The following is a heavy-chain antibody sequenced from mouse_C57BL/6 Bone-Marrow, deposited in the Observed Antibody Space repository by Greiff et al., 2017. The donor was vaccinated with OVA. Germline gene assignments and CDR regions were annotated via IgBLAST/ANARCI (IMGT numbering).Heavy chain of an antibody. J-gene: IGHJ2*01. CDR1: GYTFTSYG. V-gene: IGHV1-81*01. Sequence: QVQLQQSGAELARPGASVKLSCKASGYTFTSYGISWVKQRTGQGLEWIGEIYPRSGNTYYNEKFKGKATLTADKSSSTAYMELRSLTSEDSAVYFCARPPYYGSSYCYWGQGTTLTVCS. CDR2: IYPRSGNT. D-gene: IGHD1-1*01. CDR3: ARPPYYGSSYCY.